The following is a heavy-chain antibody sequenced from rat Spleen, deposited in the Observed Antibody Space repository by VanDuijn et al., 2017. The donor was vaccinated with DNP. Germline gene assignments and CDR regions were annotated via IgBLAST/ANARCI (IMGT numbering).Heavy chain of an antibody. D-gene: IGHD1-6*01. CDR1: GFTFISYD. Sequence: EVQLVESGGGLVQPGRSMKLSRAASGFTFISYDMAWVRQTPKNGLEWVATITYEGRTTYYRDFVKGRFNISRDNAKSTLNLQMDSLRSEDTATYYCTTDLGGDYTNYWGQGVMVTLSS. CDR2: ITYEGRTT. J-gene: IGHJ2*01. CDR3: TTDLGGDYTNY. V-gene: IGHV5-7*01.